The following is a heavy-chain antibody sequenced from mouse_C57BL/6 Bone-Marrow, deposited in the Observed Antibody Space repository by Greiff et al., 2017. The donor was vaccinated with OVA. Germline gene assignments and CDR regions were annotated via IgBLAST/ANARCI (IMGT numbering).Heavy chain of an antibody. J-gene: IGHJ1*03. CDR2: INPNNGGT. CDR1: GYTFTDYN. CDR3: ARFSPYFDV. V-gene: IGHV1-18*01. Sequence: EVQLQESGPELVKPGASVKIPCKASGYTFTDYNMDWVKQSHGKSLEWIGDINPNNGGTIYNQKFKGKATLTVDKSSSTAYMQLSSLTSEDSAVYFCARFSPYFDVWGTGTTVTVSS.